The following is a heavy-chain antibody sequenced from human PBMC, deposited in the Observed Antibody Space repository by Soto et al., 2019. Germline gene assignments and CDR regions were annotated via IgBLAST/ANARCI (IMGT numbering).Heavy chain of an antibody. Sequence: ASVKVSCKASGYTFTSYAMHWVRQAPGQRLEWMGWINAGNGNTKYSQKFQGRVTITRDTSASTAYMELSSLRSEDTAVYYCASQGGHILLPRDYYWGVDVWGQGITVIVNS. CDR3: ASQGGHILLPRDYYWGVDV. CDR2: INAGNGNT. V-gene: IGHV1-3*01. D-gene: IGHD3-10*01. CDR1: GYTFTSYA. J-gene: IGHJ6*01.